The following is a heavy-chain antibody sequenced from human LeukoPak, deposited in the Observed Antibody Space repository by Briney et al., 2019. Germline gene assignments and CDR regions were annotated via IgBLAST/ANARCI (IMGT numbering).Heavy chain of an antibody. Sequence: SETLSLTCSVSGGSISSTGHYWGWIRQSPEKGLDWIGSIYSNGNTYYNPSVKSRVTMSVDTSKNQFSLKLTSMTAAETAVYYCARSATVTRGYFDYWGQGALVTVSA. J-gene: IGHJ4*02. CDR2: IYSNGNT. CDR3: ARSATVTRGYFDY. CDR1: GGSISSTGHY. D-gene: IGHD4-17*01. V-gene: IGHV4-39*07.